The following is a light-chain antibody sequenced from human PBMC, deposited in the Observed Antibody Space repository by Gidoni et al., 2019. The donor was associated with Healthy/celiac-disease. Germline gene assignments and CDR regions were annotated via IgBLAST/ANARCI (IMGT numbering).Light chain of an antibody. CDR1: ALPKQY. J-gene: IGLJ2*01. CDR3: QSADSSGTSL. CDR2: KDS. Sequence: SYELTQPPSVSVSPGQTARITCSGDALPKQYAYWYQQKPGHAPVLVIYKDSERHSGIPERFSGSSSGTTVTLTISGVQAEDEADYYCQSADSSGTSLFGGGTKLTVL. V-gene: IGLV3-25*03.